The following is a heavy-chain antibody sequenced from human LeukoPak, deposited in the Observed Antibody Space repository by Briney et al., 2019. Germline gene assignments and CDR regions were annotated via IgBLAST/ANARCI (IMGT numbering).Heavy chain of an antibody. J-gene: IGHJ3*02. CDR1: GYTLTELS. CDR2: FDPEDGET. V-gene: IGHV1-24*01. Sequence: GASVKVSCKVSGYTLTELSMHWVRQAPGKGLEWMGGFDPEDGETIYAQKFQGRVTMTEDTSTDTPYMELSSLRSEDTAVYYCATAGSYHTRGAFDIWGQGTMVTVSS. CDR3: ATAGSYHTRGAFDI. D-gene: IGHD1-26*01.